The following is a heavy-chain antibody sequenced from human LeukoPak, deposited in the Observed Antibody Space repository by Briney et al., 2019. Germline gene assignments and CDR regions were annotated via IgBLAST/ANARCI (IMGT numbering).Heavy chain of an antibody. CDR3: VRGTNDWSGMDV. Sequence: QTGGSLRLSCAASGFTFSTYWMHWVRQTPGKGLVWVSHINRDGSTTEYADSVKGRFTISRDNAKNTLFLQMNSLRAEDTAVYFCVRGTNDWSGMDVWGQGTTVTVSS. J-gene: IGHJ6*02. D-gene: IGHD3-9*01. V-gene: IGHV3-74*03. CDR1: GFTFSTYW. CDR2: INRDGSTT.